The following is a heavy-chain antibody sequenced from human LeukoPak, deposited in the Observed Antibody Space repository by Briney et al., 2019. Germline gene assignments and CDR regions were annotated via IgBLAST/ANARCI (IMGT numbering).Heavy chain of an antibody. D-gene: IGHD5-18*01. J-gene: IGHJ4*02. Sequence: TGGSLRLSCAASAFTFSSYSMFWVRQAPGKGPEWVSSITSSSTYIYYADSVKGRFAISRDNAKSSLYLQMNSLRAEDTAVYYCARVGSQNTYGEWGLVDYWGQGTLITVSS. V-gene: IGHV3-21*01. CDR2: ITSSSTYI. CDR3: ARVGSQNTYGEWGLVDY. CDR1: AFTFSSYS.